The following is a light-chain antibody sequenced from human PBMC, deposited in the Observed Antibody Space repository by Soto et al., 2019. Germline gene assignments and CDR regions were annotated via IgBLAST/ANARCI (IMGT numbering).Light chain of an antibody. CDR2: AAS. CDR1: QSVSSN. Sequence: IVMTQSPVTLSVSPGEIATLSCRASQSVSSNLAWYQQRPGQAPRLLMYAASTPATGIPARFSGSGSGTEFSLTISGLQSEDFVAYFCQQYDNWPLTFGGGTNVEMK. CDR3: QQYDNWPLT. V-gene: IGKV3-15*01. J-gene: IGKJ4*01.